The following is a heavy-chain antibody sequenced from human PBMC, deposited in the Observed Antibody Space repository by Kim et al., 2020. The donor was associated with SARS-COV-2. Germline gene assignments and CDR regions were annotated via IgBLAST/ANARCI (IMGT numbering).Heavy chain of an antibody. CDR3: TRDSSGWPVYYYGMDV. V-gene: IGHV3-49*04. CDR1: GFTFGDYA. J-gene: IGHJ6*02. Sequence: GGSLRLSCTASGFTFGDYAMSWVRQAPGKGLEWVGFIRSKAYGGTTEYAASVKGRFTISRDDSKSIAYLQMNSLKTEDTAVYYCTRDSSGWPVYYYGMDVWGQGTTVTVSS. CDR2: IRSKAYGGTT. D-gene: IGHD6-19*01.